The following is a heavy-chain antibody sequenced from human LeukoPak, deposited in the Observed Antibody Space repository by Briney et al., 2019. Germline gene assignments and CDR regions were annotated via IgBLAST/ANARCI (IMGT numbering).Heavy chain of an antibody. CDR2: ISGSGGST. V-gene: IGHV3-23*01. J-gene: IGHJ4*02. CDR3: AKEQSSSGYFDY. CDR1: GFTFSGYA. Sequence: GGSLRLSCAASGFTFSGYAMSWVRQAPGRGLEWVSAISGSGGSTYYADSVKGRFTISRDNSKNMLYLQMNSLRAEDTAVYYCAKEQSSSGYFDYWGQGTLVTVSS. D-gene: IGHD6-6*01.